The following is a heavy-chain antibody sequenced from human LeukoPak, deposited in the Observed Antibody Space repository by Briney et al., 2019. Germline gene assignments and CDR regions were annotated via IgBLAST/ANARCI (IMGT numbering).Heavy chain of an antibody. J-gene: IGHJ4*02. V-gene: IGHV1-2*02. Sequence: AXVKVSCKTSGXTFTAYYMHWVRQAPGQGLEWMGWIKPSTGDTNYAQNFQGRVAMTRDTSITTAYMELSRLRSDDTAMYYCVATTYSDYVQFDYWGQGTLVTVSS. CDR3: VATTYSDYVQFDY. CDR1: GXTFTAYY. CDR2: IKPSTGDT. D-gene: IGHD4-11*01.